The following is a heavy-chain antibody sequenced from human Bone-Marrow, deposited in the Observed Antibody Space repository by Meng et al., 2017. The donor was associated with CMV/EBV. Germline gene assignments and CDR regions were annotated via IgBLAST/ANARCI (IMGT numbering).Heavy chain of an antibody. CDR1: GGFFSGYY. V-gene: IGHV4-34*01. Sequence: SETLSLTCSVYGGFFSGYYWSWIRQPPGKGLEWIGEINHSGSTNYNPSLKSRVTISVDTSKNQFSLKLSSVTAADTAVYFCARDRGCTSTSCYTRLLYYYGMDIWGQGTTVTVSS. CDR3: ARDRGCTSTSCYTRLLYYYGMDI. J-gene: IGHJ6*02. CDR2: INHSGST. D-gene: IGHD2-2*02.